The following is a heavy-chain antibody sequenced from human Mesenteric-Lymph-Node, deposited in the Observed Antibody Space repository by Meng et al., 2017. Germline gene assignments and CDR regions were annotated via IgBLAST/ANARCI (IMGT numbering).Heavy chain of an antibody. J-gene: IGHJ3*02. CDR2: INPSGGST. Sequence: ASVKVPCKASGYTFTSYYMHWVRQAPGQGLEWMGIINPSGGSTSYAQKFQGRVTMTRDTSTSTVYMELSSLGSEDTAVYSCASDVRPVLMVYAGAFDIWGQGTMVTVSS. CDR1: GYTFTSYY. CDR3: ASDVRPVLMVYAGAFDI. D-gene: IGHD2-8*01. V-gene: IGHV1-46*01.